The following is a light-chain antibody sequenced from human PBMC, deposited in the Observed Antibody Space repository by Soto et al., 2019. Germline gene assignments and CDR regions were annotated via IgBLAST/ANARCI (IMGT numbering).Light chain of an antibody. J-gene: IGLJ3*02. V-gene: IGLV1-40*01. CDR3: QSYDSSLSGLL. CDR1: SSNIGTSYD. Sequence: QSVLTQPPSVSGAPGQRVTISCTGSSSNIGTSYDVHWYQQFPGTAPKLLIYGNNNRPSGVPDRFSGSKSGTSASLAITGLQVEDEADYYCQSYDSSLSGLLFGGGTKLTVL. CDR2: GNN.